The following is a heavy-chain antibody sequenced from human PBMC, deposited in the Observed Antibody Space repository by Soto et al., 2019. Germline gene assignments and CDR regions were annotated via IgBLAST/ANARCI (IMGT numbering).Heavy chain of an antibody. CDR3: ARDEIVPAARIPYYYYGMDV. CDR1: GGSISNADFY. CDR2: IYYSKIT. V-gene: IGHV4-30-4*01. J-gene: IGHJ6*02. D-gene: IGHD2-2*01. Sequence: SETLSLTCTVSGGSISNADFYWSWIRQPPGKGLEWIGYIYYSKITFYSPSRKGRVFISSDTSKNQFSLKLSSVTAADTAVYYCARDEIVPAARIPYYYYGMDVWGQGTTVTVSS.